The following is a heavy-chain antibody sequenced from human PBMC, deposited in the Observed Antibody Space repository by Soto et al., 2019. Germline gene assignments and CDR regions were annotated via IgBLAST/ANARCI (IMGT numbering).Heavy chain of an antibody. Sequence: QVQLQESGPGLVKPSQTLSLTCTVSGGSISSGGYYWSWIRQHPGEGLEWIGTIHYSGRTYYTPSLQSRVTISVATSKNQFSLKLTSVTAADTAVYYCARDREAYDSSGCIDFWGQGTLVTVSS. CDR2: IHYSGRT. CDR1: GGSISSGGYY. V-gene: IGHV4-31*03. CDR3: ARDREAYDSSGCIDF. J-gene: IGHJ4*02. D-gene: IGHD3-22*01.